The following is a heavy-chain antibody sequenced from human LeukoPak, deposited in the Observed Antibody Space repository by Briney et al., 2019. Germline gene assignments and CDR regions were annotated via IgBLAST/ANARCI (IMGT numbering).Heavy chain of an antibody. V-gene: IGHV3-23*01. CDR1: GFTFSSYA. CDR2: ISGSGGST. D-gene: IGHD1-26*01. Sequence: GGSLRLSCAASGFTFSSYAMSWVRQAPGKGLEWVSAISGSGGSTYYADSVKGRFTISRDNSKNTLYLQMNSLRAADTAVYYCAKGVVGADYEDAFDIWGQGTMVTVSS. CDR3: AKGVVGADYEDAFDI. J-gene: IGHJ3*02.